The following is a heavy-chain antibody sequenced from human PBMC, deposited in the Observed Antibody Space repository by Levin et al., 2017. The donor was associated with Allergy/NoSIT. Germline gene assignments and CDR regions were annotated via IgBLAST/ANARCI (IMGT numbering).Heavy chain of an antibody. CDR2: IGSGGST. CDR1: GFTFSTFS. Sequence: GESLKISCAASGFTFSTFSMNWVRQAPGKGLEWVSGIGSGGSTYYADSVKGRFTISRDISMTTVHLQMNSLRADDTAIYYCAKCGWSSTGGIGPWGQGTLVTVSS. J-gene: IGHJ5*02. D-gene: IGHD1-14*01. V-gene: IGHV3-23*01. CDR3: AKCGWSSTGGIGP.